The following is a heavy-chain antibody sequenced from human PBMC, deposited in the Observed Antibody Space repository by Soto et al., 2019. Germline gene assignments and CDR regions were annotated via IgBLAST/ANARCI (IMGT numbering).Heavy chain of an antibody. CDR1: GGSISSGDYY. CDR2: IYYSGST. V-gene: IGHV4-30-4*01. J-gene: IGHJ5*02. D-gene: IGHD5-18*01. CDR3: AGIQSKRLSGLDP. Sequence: SETLSLTCTVSGGSISSGDYYWSWIRQPPGKGLEWIGYIYYSGSTYYNPSLKSRVTISVDTSKNQFSPKLSSVTAADTAVYFCAGIQSKRLSGLDPWGQGTLVTSPQ.